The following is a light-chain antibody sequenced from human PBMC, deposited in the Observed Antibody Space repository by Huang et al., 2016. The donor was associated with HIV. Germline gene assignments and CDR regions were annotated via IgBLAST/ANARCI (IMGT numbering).Light chain of an antibody. J-gene: IGKJ2*01. CDR3: QQLHNSPYT. Sequence: DIQMTQSPSTLSASIGDRVTITCLASQSLSGWLAWYQQRPGNAPNLLISTASSLQSGVPPRFSGSGSGTDFILTISSLQPDDFATYYCQQLHNSPYTFGQGTKLEIK. CDR1: QSLSGW. CDR2: TAS. V-gene: IGKV1-5*03.